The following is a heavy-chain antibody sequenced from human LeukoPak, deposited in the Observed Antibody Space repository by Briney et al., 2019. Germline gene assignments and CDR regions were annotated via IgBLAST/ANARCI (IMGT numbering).Heavy chain of an antibody. Sequence: SGGSLRLSCEASGFTFDDYAMHWVRQVPGKGLEWVSGLTWNSDTTGYADSVKGRFTVSRDNGKSSLYLQMRSLTTEDTGVYYCVKGLRWRQLEFDSWGQGTLVTVSS. CDR2: LTWNSDTT. D-gene: IGHD5-24*01. J-gene: IGHJ4*02. CDR1: GFTFDDYA. V-gene: IGHV3-9*01. CDR3: VKGLRWRQLEFDS.